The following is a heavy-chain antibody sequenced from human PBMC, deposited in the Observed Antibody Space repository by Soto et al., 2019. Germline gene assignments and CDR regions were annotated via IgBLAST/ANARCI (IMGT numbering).Heavy chain of an antibody. CDR3: ARERTVAGNDY. CDR1: GSTFTRYG. J-gene: IGHJ4*02. V-gene: IGHV1-8*01. D-gene: IGHD6-19*01. CDR2: XSAYSXNT. Sequence: XSVKVSCKASGSTFTRYGISWVRQAPGQGLEWMGSXSAYSXNTGSAHKFQGXVTMTSNTTISTAYMQPNSLTYEDKDVYYCARERTVAGNDYWGQGTLVTVYS.